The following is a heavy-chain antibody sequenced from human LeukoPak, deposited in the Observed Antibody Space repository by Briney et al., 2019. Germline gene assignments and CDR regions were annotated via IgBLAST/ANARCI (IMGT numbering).Heavy chain of an antibody. CDR2: ISGSSGSS. CDR1: GFTFSNYA. V-gene: IGHV3-23*01. J-gene: IGHJ4*02. Sequence: PGGSLRLSCAASGFTFSNYAMSWVRQAPGKGLEWVSTISGSSGSSYSADSVKGRFTISRDNAKNSLYLQMNSLRAEDTAVYYCARETPEGGFDYWGQGTLVTVSS. D-gene: IGHD3-16*01. CDR3: ARETPEGGFDY.